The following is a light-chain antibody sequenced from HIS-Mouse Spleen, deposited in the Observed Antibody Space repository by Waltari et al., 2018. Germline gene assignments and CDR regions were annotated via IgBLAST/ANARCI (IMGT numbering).Light chain of an antibody. CDR3: HQSSSLPLT. J-gene: IGKJ4*01. Sequence: DTVLTQSPACQSVTPKETGTITCRASHSIGSSLHWYQQKPDQSPKLLIKYASQSISGVPSRFSGSGSGTDFTLTINSLEAEDAAAYYCHQSSSLPLTFGGGTKVEIK. CDR2: YAS. CDR1: HSIGSS. V-gene: IGKV6D-21*02.